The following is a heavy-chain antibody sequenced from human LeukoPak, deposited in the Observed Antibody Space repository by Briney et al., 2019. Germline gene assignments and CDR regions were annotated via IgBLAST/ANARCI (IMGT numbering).Heavy chain of an antibody. V-gene: IGHV4-59*01. CDR3: ASVALYSNWSYWFDP. J-gene: IGHJ5*02. CDR1: GGSISSYY. Sequence: NPSETLSLTCTVSGGSISSYYWSWLRQPPGKGLEWIGYIYYSGSTNYNPSLKSRVTISVDTSKNQFSLKLSSVTAAHTAVYYCASVALYSNWSYWFDPCGQGTLVTVSS. D-gene: IGHD6-6*01. CDR2: IYYSGST.